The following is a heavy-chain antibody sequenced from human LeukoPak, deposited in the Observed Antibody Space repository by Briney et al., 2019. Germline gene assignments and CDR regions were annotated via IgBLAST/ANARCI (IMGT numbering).Heavy chain of an antibody. V-gene: IGHV3-7*03. CDR1: GFTFSSYW. CDR3: ARGGGLDV. CDR2: INHNGNVN. Sequence: GGSLRLSCAASGFTFSSYWMNWARQAPGKGLEGVASINHNGNVNYYVDSVKGRFTISRDNAKNSLYLQMSNLRAEDTAVYFCARGGGLDVWGQGATVTVSS. D-gene: IGHD3-16*01. J-gene: IGHJ6*02.